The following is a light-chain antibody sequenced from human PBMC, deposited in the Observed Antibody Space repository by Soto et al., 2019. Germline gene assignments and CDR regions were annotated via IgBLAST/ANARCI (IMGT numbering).Light chain of an antibody. CDR1: SSDVGGYNY. J-gene: IGLJ1*01. Sequence: QSALTQPASVSGSPRQSITISCTGTSSDVGGYNYVSWYQQHPGKAPKLMIYEVSNRPSGVSNPFSGSKSGNTASLTISGLQAEDEGDYYCSSYTSSSTPYVFGTGTKLTVL. V-gene: IGLV2-14*01. CDR2: EVS. CDR3: SSYTSSSTPYV.